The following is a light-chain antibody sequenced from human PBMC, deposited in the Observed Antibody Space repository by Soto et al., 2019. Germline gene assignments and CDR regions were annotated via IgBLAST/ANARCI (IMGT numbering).Light chain of an antibody. V-gene: IGKV1-9*01. CDR3: LQLDSFPPT. CDR1: QDISSH. Sequence: DIQLTKSPSFLSASVGDRVTITCRASQDISSHLVWFQQEPGKAPKLLIYAASTLQSGVPSRFTGVGAGTEFTITISSLQPEDFATYYCLQLDSFPPTFVQGTKVETK. CDR2: AAS. J-gene: IGKJ1*01.